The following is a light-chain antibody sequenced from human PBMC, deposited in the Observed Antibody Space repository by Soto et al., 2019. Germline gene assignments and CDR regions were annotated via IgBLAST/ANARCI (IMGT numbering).Light chain of an antibody. J-gene: IGKJ1*01. CDR2: DAS. Sequence: DIQMTQSPSTLSASVGDRVTITCRASQSISSWLAWYQQKPGKAPKLLIYDASSLESGVPSRFSGGGSGREFTLTISSLQPDDFATYYCQQRGTFGQGTKVEIK. CDR1: QSISSW. V-gene: IGKV1-5*01. CDR3: QQRGT.